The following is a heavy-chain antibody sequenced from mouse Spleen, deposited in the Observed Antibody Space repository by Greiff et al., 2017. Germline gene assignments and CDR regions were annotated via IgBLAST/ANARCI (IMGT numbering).Heavy chain of an antibody. CDR2: IDPSDSET. V-gene: IGHV1-52*01. Sequence: VQLQQPGAELVRPGSSVKLSCKASGYTFTSYWMHWVKQRPIQGLEWIGNIDPSDSETHYNQKFKDKATLTVDKSSSTAYMQLSSLTSEDSAVYYCARGITTVVGETYYAMDYWGQGTSVTVSS. J-gene: IGHJ4*01. D-gene: IGHD1-1*01. CDR1: GYTFTSYW. CDR3: ARGITTVVGETYYAMDY.